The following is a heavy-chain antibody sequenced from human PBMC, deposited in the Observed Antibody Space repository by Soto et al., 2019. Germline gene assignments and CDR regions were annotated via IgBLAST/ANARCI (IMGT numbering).Heavy chain of an antibody. J-gene: IGHJ4*02. CDR3: TRISSSWSGFIDY. D-gene: IGHD6-13*01. Sequence: EVQLVESGGGLVQPGRSLRLSCTASGFTFGDYAMSWFRQAPGRGLEWVGFIRSKAYGGTTEYAASVKGRFTISRDDSKGIAYLQMNSLKTEDTAVYYCTRISSSWSGFIDYWGQGTLVTVSS. V-gene: IGHV3-49*03. CDR1: GFTFGDYA. CDR2: IRSKAYGGTT.